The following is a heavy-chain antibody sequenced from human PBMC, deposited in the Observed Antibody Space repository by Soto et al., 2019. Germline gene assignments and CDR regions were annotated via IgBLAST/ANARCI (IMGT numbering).Heavy chain of an antibody. J-gene: IGHJ4*02. CDR1: GYTFTDYY. CDR2: INPNNGGT. V-gene: IGHV1-2*04. Sequence: GASVKVSCKASGYTFTDYYMHWVRQAPGQGLEWMGWINPNNGGTSYAQKFEGWVTMTRDTSISTAYMEVRRLTSDDTAVYYCARGSPTTTPFDYWGQRTLVTSPQ. D-gene: IGHD1-1*01. CDR3: ARGSPTTTPFDY.